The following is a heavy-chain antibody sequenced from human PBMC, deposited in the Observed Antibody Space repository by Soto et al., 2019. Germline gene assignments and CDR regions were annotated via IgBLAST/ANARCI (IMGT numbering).Heavy chain of an antibody. V-gene: IGHV6-1*01. J-gene: IGHJ4*01. CDR3: ARGEQYSGRIFDY. D-gene: IGHD1-26*01. CDR2: TYYRSKWYY. Sequence: SPTLSLTCAITGDSVSSNSAGWSWVRQSPSRGLEWLGRTYYRSKWYYEYAVSVRGRITINPDTSKNHYSLQLSSVTPEDTAVYFCARGEQYSGRIFDYWGRGTLVTVSS. CDR1: GDSVSSNSAG.